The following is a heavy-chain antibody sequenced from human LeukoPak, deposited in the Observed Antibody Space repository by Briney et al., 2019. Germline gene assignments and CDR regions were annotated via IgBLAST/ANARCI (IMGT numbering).Heavy chain of an antibody. Sequence: GGSLRLSCAASGFTFSDYYMSWIRQAPGKGLDWVSFISSSSSGSTTYYADSVKGRFTISRDNAKNSLYLQMDSLRVEDTAVYYCAKDSTIWFGESNFDYWGQGTLVTVSS. V-gene: IGHV3-11*01. J-gene: IGHJ4*02. CDR3: AKDSTIWFGESNFDY. CDR2: ISSSSSGSTT. CDR1: GFTFSDYY. D-gene: IGHD3-10*01.